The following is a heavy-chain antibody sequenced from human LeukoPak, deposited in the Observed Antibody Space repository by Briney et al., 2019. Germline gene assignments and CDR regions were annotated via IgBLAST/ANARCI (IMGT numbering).Heavy chain of an antibody. CDR1: GGTFSSYA. Sequence: GASVKVSCKASGGTFSSYAISWVRQAPGQGLEWMGGIIPIFGTANYAQKFQGRVTITADESTSTAYMELSSLRSEDTAVYYCASGPGIAAAGTPNDYYYYMDVWGKGTTVTVSS. V-gene: IGHV1-69*01. CDR3: ASGPGIAAAGTPNDYYYYMDV. J-gene: IGHJ6*03. D-gene: IGHD6-13*01. CDR2: IIPIFGTA.